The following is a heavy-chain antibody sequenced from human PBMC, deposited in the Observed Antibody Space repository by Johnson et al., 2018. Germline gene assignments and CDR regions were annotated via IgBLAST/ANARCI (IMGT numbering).Heavy chain of an antibody. V-gene: IGHV3-74*02. J-gene: IGHJ3*02. D-gene: IGHD3-22*01. CDR1: GFTFSSYG. Sequence: VQLVESGGGVVQPGRSLRLSCAASGFTFSSYGMHWVRQAPGKRLEWVSRFNSDGSSTSYADSVKGRFTISRDNAKNTLYRQMNRMRAEDTAVYYCERAPVVYCYDSSVYYSDAFEIWGQGTMVTVSS. CDR3: ERAPVVYCYDSSVYYSDAFEI. CDR2: FNSDGSST.